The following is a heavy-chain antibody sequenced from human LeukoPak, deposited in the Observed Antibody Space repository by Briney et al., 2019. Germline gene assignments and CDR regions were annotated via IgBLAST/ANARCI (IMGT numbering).Heavy chain of an antibody. V-gene: IGHV4-34*01. CDR3: ARVVRDTYGMDV. CDR1: GGSFSGYY. Sequence: SETLSLTCAVYGGSFSGYYWSWIRQPPGKGLEWIGEINHSGSTNYNPSLKSRVTISVDTSKNQFSLKLSPVTAADTAVYYCARVVRDTYGMDVWGQGTTVTVSS. J-gene: IGHJ6*02. CDR2: INHSGST. D-gene: IGHD2-2*01.